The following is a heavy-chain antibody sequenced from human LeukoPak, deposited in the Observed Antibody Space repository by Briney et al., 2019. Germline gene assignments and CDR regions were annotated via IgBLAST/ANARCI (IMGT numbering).Heavy chain of an antibody. Sequence: GESLKISCQGSGYSFTSYWVAWVRQMHGKGLEWMGGIYPSDSDTRYSPSFQGQVTISADKSITTAFLQWGRLKASDTAIYYCAAGDGYFDYWGQGTLVTVSS. CDR3: AAGDGYFDY. J-gene: IGHJ4*02. D-gene: IGHD6-13*01. CDR1: GYSFTSYW. CDR2: IYPSDSDT. V-gene: IGHV5-51*01.